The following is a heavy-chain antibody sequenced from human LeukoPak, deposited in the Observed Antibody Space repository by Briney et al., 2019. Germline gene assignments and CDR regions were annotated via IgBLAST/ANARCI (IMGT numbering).Heavy chain of an antibody. CDR1: GYSVSSGYF. Sequence: PSETLSLTCAVSGYSVSSGYFWGWVRQPPGKGLEWIGSIYYSGSTYYNPSLKSRVTISVDTSKNQFSLKLSSVTAADTAVYYCARHAELGGYFQYSDYWGQGTLVTVSS. CDR2: IYYSGST. J-gene: IGHJ4*02. CDR3: ARHAELGGYFQYSDY. D-gene: IGHD3-22*01. V-gene: IGHV4-38-2*01.